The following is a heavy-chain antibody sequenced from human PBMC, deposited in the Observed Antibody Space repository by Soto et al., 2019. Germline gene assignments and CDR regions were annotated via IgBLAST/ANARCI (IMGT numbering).Heavy chain of an antibody. V-gene: IGHV3-21*01. J-gene: IGHJ4*02. CDR3: VRELGLAY. CDR1: GFTFSNYN. CDR2: ISTRSHYI. Sequence: PGGSLRLSCAASGFTFSNYNMNWVRQAPGKGLEWVASISTRSHYIYYADSLKGRFTISRDNAKNSVDLQISSLRAEDTAVYYCVRELGLAYWGQGALVTVSS. D-gene: IGHD7-27*01.